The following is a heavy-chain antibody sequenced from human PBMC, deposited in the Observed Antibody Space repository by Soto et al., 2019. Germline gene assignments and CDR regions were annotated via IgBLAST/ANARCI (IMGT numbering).Heavy chain of an antibody. CDR3: ASSNTYYYDSSGYRHFDY. Sequence: GASVKVSCKSSGYTFTSYAMHWVRQAPGQRFEWMGWINAGNGNTKYSQKFQGRVTITRDTSASTAYMELSSLRSEDTAVYYCASSNTYYYDSSGYRHFDYWGQGTLVTVS. D-gene: IGHD3-22*01. J-gene: IGHJ4*02. CDR2: INAGNGNT. CDR1: GYTFTSYA. V-gene: IGHV1-3*01.